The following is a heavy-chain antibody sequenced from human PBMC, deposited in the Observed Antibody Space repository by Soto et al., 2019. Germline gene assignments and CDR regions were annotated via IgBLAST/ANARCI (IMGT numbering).Heavy chain of an antibody. CDR2: ISHSGRT. D-gene: IGHD3-10*01. J-gene: IGHJ4*02. CDR1: GASLRSGSFY. V-gene: IGHV4-61*01. CDR3: SYGSSFDY. Sequence: SETLSLTCTVSGASLRSGSFYWSWIRQPPGKGLEWIGYISHSGRTNYDPSLKSRLTMSVDTSQNQFSLQLNSVTAADTAVYYCSYGSSFDYWGQGTLVTVSS.